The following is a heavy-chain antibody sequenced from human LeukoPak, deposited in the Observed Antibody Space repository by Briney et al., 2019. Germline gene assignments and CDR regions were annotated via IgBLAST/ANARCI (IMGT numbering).Heavy chain of an antibody. D-gene: IGHD6-13*01. Sequence: GGSLRLSCAASGFTFSSYAMSWVRQAPGKGLEWVSAISGSGGSTYYADSVKGRFTISRDNSKNTLYLQMNSLRAEDTAVYYCAKDSAAAGRAEYFQHWGQGTLVTVSS. CDR1: GFTFSSYA. V-gene: IGHV3-23*01. CDR3: AKDSAAAGRAEYFQH. J-gene: IGHJ1*01. CDR2: ISGSGGST.